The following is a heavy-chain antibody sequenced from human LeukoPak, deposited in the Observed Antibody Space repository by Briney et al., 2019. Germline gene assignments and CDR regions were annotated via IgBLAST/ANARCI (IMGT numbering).Heavy chain of an antibody. Sequence: PGGSLRLSCAASGFTFNNYGMHYVRQAPGKGLEWVAVISDDGRNKNYADSVKGRFTISRDSSNNTLYLQMNSLRAEDTGVYFCAKDRETTASGTFDSRGQGTLVTVSS. J-gene: IGHJ4*02. CDR2: ISDDGRNK. CDR1: GFTFNNYG. CDR3: AKDRETTASGTFDS. D-gene: IGHD6-13*01. V-gene: IGHV3-30*18.